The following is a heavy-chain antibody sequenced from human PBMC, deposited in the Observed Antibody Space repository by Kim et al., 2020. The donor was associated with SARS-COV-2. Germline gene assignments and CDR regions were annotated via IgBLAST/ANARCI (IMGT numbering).Heavy chain of an antibody. V-gene: IGHV3-9*01. CDR1: GFTFDDYA. CDR3: AKGGEWELLHWFDP. Sequence: GGSLRLSCAASGFTFDDYAMHWVRQAPGKGLEWVSGISWNSGSIGYADSVKGRFTISRDNAKNSLYLQMNSLRAEDTALYYCAKGGEWELLHWFDPWGQGTLVTVSS. D-gene: IGHD1-26*01. J-gene: IGHJ5*02. CDR2: ISWNSGSI.